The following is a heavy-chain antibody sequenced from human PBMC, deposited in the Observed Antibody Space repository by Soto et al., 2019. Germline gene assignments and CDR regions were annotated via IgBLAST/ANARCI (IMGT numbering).Heavy chain of an antibody. CDR2: IIPILDTA. CDR1: GGTFSSNA. J-gene: IGHJ6*02. Sequence: ASVNVSCKASGGTFSSNAISWVRQAAGQGLEWMGGIIPILDTAKYAQKFQGRVTITADKSTSTAYMEVGSLRAEDAAVYYCARATTGPSTGSVYYYYGMDVWGQGTTVTVS. CDR3: ARATTGPSTGSVYYYYGMDV. V-gene: IGHV1-69*10. D-gene: IGHD1-1*01.